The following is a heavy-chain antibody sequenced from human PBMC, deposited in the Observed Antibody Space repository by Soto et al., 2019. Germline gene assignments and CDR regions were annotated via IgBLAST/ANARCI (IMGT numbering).Heavy chain of an antibody. J-gene: IGHJ4*02. V-gene: IGHV4-34*01. CDR2: INHSGST. CDR1: GGSISGSYYY. CDR3: ARGRGCSGGSCYAPTRFFDY. Sequence: SETLSLSCAVSGGSISGSYYYWGWLRQSPGKGPEWIGEINHSGSTNYNPSLKSRVTISVDTSKNQFSLKLSSVTAADTAVYYCARGRGCSGGSCYAPTRFFDYWGQGTLVTVSS. D-gene: IGHD2-15*01.